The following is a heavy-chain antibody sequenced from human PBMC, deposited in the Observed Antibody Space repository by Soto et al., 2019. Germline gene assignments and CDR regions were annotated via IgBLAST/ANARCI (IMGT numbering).Heavy chain of an antibody. D-gene: IGHD5-18*01. CDR3: ARDRYSYGSGGYYYYGMDV. Sequence: ASVQVSCKASGGTFSSYAISWVRQAPGQGLEWMGGTIPIFGTANYAQKFQGRVTITADESTSTAYMELSSLRSEDTAVYYCARDRYSYGSGGYYYYGMDVWGQGTTVTVSS. CDR2: TIPIFGTA. CDR1: GGTFSSYA. J-gene: IGHJ6*02. V-gene: IGHV1-69*13.